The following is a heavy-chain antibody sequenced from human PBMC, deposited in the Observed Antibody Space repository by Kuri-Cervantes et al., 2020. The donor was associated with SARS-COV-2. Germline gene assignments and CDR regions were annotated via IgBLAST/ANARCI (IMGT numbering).Heavy chain of an antibody. J-gene: IGHJ4*02. D-gene: IGHD7-27*01. CDR2: IYYDGSNK. Sequence: GGPLRPSCAPSGFTFSTFVMNWVGKAPGKGLEWVAVIYYDGSNKYYADSVKGRFTISSNNAKNMLFLQMNSRRAEDTAVYYCVRDGDHLNFDYWGQGTLVTVSS. CDR1: GFTFSTFV. V-gene: IGHV3-33*01. CDR3: VRDGDHLNFDY.